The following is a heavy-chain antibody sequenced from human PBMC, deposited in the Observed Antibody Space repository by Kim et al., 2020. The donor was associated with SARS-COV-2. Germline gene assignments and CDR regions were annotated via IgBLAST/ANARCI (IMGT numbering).Heavy chain of an antibody. D-gene: IGHD3-3*02. V-gene: IGHV3-7*01. J-gene: IGHJ4*02. Sequence: DSVKGRFTISRDNAKNSLYLQMNSLRAEDTAVYYCARDGIGFLESTALDYWGQGTLVTVSS. CDR3: ARDGIGFLESTALDY.